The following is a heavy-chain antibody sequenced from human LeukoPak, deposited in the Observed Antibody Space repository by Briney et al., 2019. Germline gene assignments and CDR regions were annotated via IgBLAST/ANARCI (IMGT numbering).Heavy chain of an antibody. J-gene: IGHJ4*02. D-gene: IGHD6-13*01. Sequence: KTSETLSLTCAVYGGSFSGYYWSWIRQPPGKGLEWIGEINHSGSTNYNPSLKSRVTISVDTSKNQFSLKLSSVTAADTAVYYCARGLDGKQLQTIDYWGQGTLVTVSS. CDR1: GGSFSGYY. CDR3: ARGLDGKQLQTIDY. V-gene: IGHV4-34*01. CDR2: INHSGST.